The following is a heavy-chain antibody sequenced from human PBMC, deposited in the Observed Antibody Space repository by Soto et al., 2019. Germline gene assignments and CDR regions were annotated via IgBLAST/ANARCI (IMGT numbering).Heavy chain of an antibody. CDR3: ARDRGSSSGNGMDV. Sequence: QVQLVESGGGVVQPGRSLRLSCAASGFTFSSYGLHWVRQAPGRGLEWVAVIWYAGNSQYYADSVKGRFTISTDNSKNRLELQMNSLRAEDTAVYYCARDRGSSSGNGMDVWGPGTTVTVS. J-gene: IGHJ6*02. V-gene: IGHV3-33*01. CDR2: IWYAGNSQ. D-gene: IGHD6-6*01. CDR1: GFTFSSYG.